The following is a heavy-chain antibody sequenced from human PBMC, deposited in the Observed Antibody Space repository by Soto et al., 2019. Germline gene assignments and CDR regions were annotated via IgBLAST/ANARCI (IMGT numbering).Heavy chain of an antibody. V-gene: IGHV4-39*01. CDR3: ARLEGLATISYYFDF. CDR2: VYYRGNA. CDR1: DDSINSDKYY. D-gene: IGHD3-9*01. J-gene: IGHJ4*02. Sequence: SETLSLTCSVSDDSINSDKYYWGWIRQPPGKGLEWIGSVYYRGNAYYNPSLQTRVTISLDKSKGQFSLKLNSVTAADSAVYFCARLEGLATISYYFDFWGPGALVTVSS.